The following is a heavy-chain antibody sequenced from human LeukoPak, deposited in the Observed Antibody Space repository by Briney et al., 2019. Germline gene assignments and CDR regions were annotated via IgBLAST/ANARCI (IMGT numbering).Heavy chain of an antibody. J-gene: IGHJ4*02. CDR3: TTRPIRFGEVSV. Sequence: ASVKVSCKVSGYTLTELSIHWVRQAPGKGLEWMGGFDPEDGERAYAQKFQGRVTMTEETLADTADMELTNLRSEDTAVYYCTTRPIRFGEVSVWGQGTLVTVSS. D-gene: IGHD3-10*01. CDR2: FDPEDGER. CDR1: GYTLTELS. V-gene: IGHV1-24*01.